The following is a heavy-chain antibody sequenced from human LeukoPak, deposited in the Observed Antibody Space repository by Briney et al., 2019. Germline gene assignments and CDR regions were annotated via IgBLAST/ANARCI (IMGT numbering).Heavy chain of an antibody. V-gene: IGHV1-2*02. J-gene: IGHJ5*02. CDR2: INPNSGGT. CDR1: GYTFTGYY. CDR3: ARDGGYCSSTSCYTWFDP. Sequence: ASVKVSCKASGYTFTGYYMHWVRQAPGQGLEWMGWINPNSGGTNYAQKFQGRVTMTRDTSLSTAYMELSRLRSDDTAGYYCARDGGYCSSTSCYTWFDPWGQGTLVTVSS. D-gene: IGHD2-2*02.